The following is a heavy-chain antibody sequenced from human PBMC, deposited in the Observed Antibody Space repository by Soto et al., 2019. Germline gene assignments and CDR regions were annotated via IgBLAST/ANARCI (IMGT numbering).Heavy chain of an antibody. Sequence: EVQLVESGGGLVKPGGSLRLSCAASGFTFSSYSMNWVRQAPGKGLEWVSSISSSSSYIYYADSVKGRFTISRDNATNSRYLQMNSLRAEDTAVYYCARDTYYYGSGSYSPWGQGTLVTVSS. J-gene: IGHJ5*02. CDR2: ISSSSSYI. D-gene: IGHD3-10*01. V-gene: IGHV3-21*01. CDR1: GFTFSSYS. CDR3: ARDTYYYGSGSYSP.